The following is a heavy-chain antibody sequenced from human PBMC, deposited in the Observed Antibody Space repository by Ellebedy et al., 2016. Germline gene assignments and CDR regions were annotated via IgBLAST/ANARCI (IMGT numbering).Heavy chain of an antibody. Sequence: GGSLRLXCAASGFSFSSYSMNWVRQAPGKGLEWISYISTSSTTIYYADSVKGRFTISRDNAKNSLYLQMNSLRAEDTAIYYCARLITRGLRDDFWGQGTLVTVSS. CDR1: GFSFSSYS. CDR2: ISTSSTTI. V-gene: IGHV3-48*04. J-gene: IGHJ4*02. CDR3: ARLITRGLRDDF. D-gene: IGHD2-15*01.